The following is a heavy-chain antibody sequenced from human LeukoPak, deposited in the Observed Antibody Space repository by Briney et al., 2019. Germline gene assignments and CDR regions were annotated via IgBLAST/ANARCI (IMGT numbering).Heavy chain of an antibody. D-gene: IGHD5-18*01. CDR2: ISPSGDIT. V-gene: IGHV3-23*01. CDR1: GFTFSNYG. Sequence: SGGSLRLSCAASGFTFSNYGMNWVRQAPGKGLEWVSGISPSGDITYYADSVKGRFTISRDNFKNTVYLQVNSLRAEDTAVFYCAKDRAWLQFWSWGQGTLVTVSS. J-gene: IGHJ4*02. CDR3: AKDRAWLQFWS.